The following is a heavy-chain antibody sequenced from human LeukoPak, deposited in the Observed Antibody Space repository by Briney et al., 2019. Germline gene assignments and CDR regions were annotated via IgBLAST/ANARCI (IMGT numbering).Heavy chain of an antibody. Sequence: GGSLRLSCAASGFTFSSYGMHWVRQAPGKGLEWVAMIWYDGNEKYYADSVKCRCTVSRDNSKNTLYLQMNSLRAEDTALYYCSRDSNPMVRGPTNTDYWGQGTLVTVSS. CDR2: IWYDGNEK. V-gene: IGHV3-33*01. CDR3: SRDSNPMVRGPTNTDY. J-gene: IGHJ4*02. D-gene: IGHD3-10*01. CDR1: GFTFSSYG.